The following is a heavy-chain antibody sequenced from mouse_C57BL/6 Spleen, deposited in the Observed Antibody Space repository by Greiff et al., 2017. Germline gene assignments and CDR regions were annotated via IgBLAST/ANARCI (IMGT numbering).Heavy chain of an antibody. V-gene: IGHV5-17*01. CDR2: ISSGSSTI. J-gene: IGHJ1*03. CDR3: ARSTLHGYCDV. Sequence: EVQLVESGGGLVKPGGSLKLSCAASGFTFSDYGMHWVRQAPEKGLEWVAYISSGSSTIYYADTVKGRFTISRDTAKNTLFLQMTSLRSEGAAMYYCARSTLHGYCDVWGTGTTVTVSS. CDR1: GFTFSDYG.